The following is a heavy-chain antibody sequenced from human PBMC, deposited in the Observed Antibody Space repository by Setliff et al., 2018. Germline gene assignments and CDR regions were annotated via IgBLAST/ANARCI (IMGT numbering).Heavy chain of an antibody. Sequence: SETLSLTCSVSGASISSNYWSWIRQSPGKGLEWIGYLYYNGTTRFGPSLKSRVTISVDTSKKQFSLMLTSVTAADTAVYYCARYIPSAGCFDPWGRGALVTVSS. CDR1: GASISSNY. V-gene: IGHV4-59*08. CDR3: ARYIPSAGCFDP. D-gene: IGHD2-21*01. J-gene: IGHJ5*02. CDR2: LYYNGTT.